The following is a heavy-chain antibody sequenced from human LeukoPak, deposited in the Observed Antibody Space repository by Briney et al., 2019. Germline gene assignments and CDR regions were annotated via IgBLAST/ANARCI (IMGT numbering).Heavy chain of an antibody. J-gene: IGHJ4*02. D-gene: IGHD6-13*01. CDR3: ARGLGRQQLVSPFDY. Sequence: KTSETLSLTCTVSGYSISSGYYWGWIRQPPGKGLEWLASIYHSGTIYYNPSLKSRVTISVDTSTNQFSLKLTSVTAADTAVYYCARGLGRQQLVSPFDYWGQGTLVTVSS. V-gene: IGHV4-38-2*02. CDR2: IYHSGTI. CDR1: GYSISSGYY.